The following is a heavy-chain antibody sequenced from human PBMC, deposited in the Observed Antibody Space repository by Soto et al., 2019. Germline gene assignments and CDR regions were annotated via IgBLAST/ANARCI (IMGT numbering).Heavy chain of an antibody. CDR1: GYTFTSYA. D-gene: IGHD6-13*01. J-gene: IGHJ4*02. CDR3: ARAVGGTSSRWDY. V-gene: IGHV1-3*05. Sequence: QVQLVQSGAAEKKPGASVKVSCKASGYTFTSYAMHWVRQAPGQRLEWMGWINADNGNTKYSQRFQGRVTITKDTSASTAYVELSSLRSEDTAVYYCARAVGGTSSRWDYWGQGTLFTVSS. CDR2: INADNGNT.